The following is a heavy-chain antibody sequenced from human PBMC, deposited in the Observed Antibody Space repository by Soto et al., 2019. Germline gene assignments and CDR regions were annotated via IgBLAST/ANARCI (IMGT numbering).Heavy chain of an antibody. CDR3: ASSYYYDSSGYYDY. D-gene: IGHD3-22*01. Sequence: KPSETLSLTCAVYGGSFSGYYWSWIRQPPGKGLEWIGEINHSGSTNYNPSLKSRVTISVDTSKNQFSLKLSSVTAADTAVYYCASSYYYDSSGYYDYWGQGTLVTVSS. CDR2: INHSGST. V-gene: IGHV4-34*01. J-gene: IGHJ4*02. CDR1: GGSFSGYY.